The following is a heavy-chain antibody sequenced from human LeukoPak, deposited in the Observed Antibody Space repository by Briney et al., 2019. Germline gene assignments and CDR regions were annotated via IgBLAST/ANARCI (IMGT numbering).Heavy chain of an antibody. D-gene: IGHD1-26*01. V-gene: IGHV1-2*06. Sequence: ASVKVSCKASGYTFTGYYMHWLRQAPGQGLEWMGRINPNSGGTNYAQKFQGRVTMTRDTSISTAYMELSRLRSDDTAVYYCARGSGSYESPFDYWGQGTLVTVSS. CDR2: INPNSGGT. J-gene: IGHJ4*02. CDR1: GYTFTGYY. CDR3: ARGSGSYESPFDY.